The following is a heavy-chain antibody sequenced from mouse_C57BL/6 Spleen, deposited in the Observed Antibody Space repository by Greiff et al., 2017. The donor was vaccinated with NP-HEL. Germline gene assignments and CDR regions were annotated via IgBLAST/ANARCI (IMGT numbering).Heavy chain of an antibody. CDR2: INPSSGYT. J-gene: IGHJ2*01. CDR3: ARGGPIYYDPGFDY. CDR1: GYTFTSYT. V-gene: IGHV1-4*01. D-gene: IGHD2-4*01. Sequence: QVQLNESGAELARPGASVKMSCKASGYTFTSYTMHWVKQRPGQGLEWIGYINPSSGYTKYNQKFKDKATLTADKSSSTAYMQLSSLTSEDSAVYYCARGGPIYYDPGFDYWGQGTTLTVSS.